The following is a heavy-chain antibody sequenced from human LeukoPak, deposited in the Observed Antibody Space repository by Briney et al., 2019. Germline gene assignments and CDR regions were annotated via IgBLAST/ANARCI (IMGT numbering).Heavy chain of an antibody. Sequence: SVKVSCKASGGTFSSYAISWVRQAPGQGLEWMGGIIPIFGTANYGQKFQGRVTITTDESTSTAYMELSSLRSEDTAVYYCVRDYYDSSGYYGQFDPWGQGTLVTVSS. CDR2: IIPIFGTA. V-gene: IGHV1-69*05. J-gene: IGHJ5*02. D-gene: IGHD3-22*01. CDR3: VRDYYDSSGYYGQFDP. CDR1: GGTFSSYA.